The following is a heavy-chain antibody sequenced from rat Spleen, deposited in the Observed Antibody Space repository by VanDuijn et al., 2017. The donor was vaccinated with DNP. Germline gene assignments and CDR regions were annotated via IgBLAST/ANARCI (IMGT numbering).Heavy chain of an antibody. Sequence: EVQLQESGPGLVKPSQSLSLTCSVTGYSITSNYWGWIRKFPGNKMEWIGHISYSGRTSYNPSLKSRISITRETSKNQFFLQLNSVTTEDTATGYCERGVDYGGYSDYFDYWGQGFMVTVSS. D-gene: IGHD1-11*01. CDR1: GYSITSNY. V-gene: IGHV3-1*01. CDR3: ERGVDYGGYSDYFDY. J-gene: IGHJ2*01. CDR2: ISYSGRT.